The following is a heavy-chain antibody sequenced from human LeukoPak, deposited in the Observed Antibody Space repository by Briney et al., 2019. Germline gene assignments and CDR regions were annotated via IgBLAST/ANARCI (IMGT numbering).Heavy chain of an antibody. CDR1: GDSVSSNSVA. Sequence: SQTLSLTCVISGDSVSSNSVAWNWIRQSPSRGLEWLGRTYYRSKWYNDYATSVKSRITINPDTSKNQFSLQLNSVTPEDTAKYYCVRAHNWNFGYWGQGTLVTVSS. D-gene: IGHD1-7*01. J-gene: IGHJ4*02. CDR2: TYYRSKWYN. CDR3: VRAHNWNFGY. V-gene: IGHV6-1*01.